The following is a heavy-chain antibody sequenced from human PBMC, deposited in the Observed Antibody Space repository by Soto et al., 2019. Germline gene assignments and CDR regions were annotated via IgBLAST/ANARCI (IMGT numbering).Heavy chain of an antibody. D-gene: IGHD2-2*02. V-gene: IGHV3-30*18. Sequence: QVQLVESGGGVVQPGRSLRLSCAASGFTFSSYGMHWVRQAPGKGLEWVAVISYDGSNKYYADSVKGRFTISRDNSKNPLYLQMNSLRAEDKAVYYCAKDLTATAITTLDYYYYGMDVWGQGTTVTVSS. CDR1: GFTFSSYG. CDR3: AKDLTATAITTLDYYYYGMDV. CDR2: ISYDGSNK. J-gene: IGHJ6*02.